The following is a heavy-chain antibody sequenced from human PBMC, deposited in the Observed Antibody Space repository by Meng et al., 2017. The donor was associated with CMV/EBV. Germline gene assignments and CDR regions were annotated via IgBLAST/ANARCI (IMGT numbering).Heavy chain of an antibody. D-gene: IGHD4-17*01. J-gene: IGHJ4*02. Sequence: QLTVKQSCPPLVKPTQIPTTTCTFSGSSISTSGGGVGWIRQPPGKALEWLHIIYCDDDKRYSPSLKSRLHITKDTSKNQVVLTMTNMDPVDTATYYCARGGLRGFDYWGQGTLVTVSS. CDR1: GSSISTSGGG. V-gene: IGHV2-5*02. CDR3: ARGGLRGFDY. CDR2: IYCDDDK.